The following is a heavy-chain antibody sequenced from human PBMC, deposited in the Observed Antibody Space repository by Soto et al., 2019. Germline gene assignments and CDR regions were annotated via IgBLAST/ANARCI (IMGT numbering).Heavy chain of an antibody. D-gene: IGHD6-6*01. J-gene: IGHJ6*03. Sequence: GGSLRLSCAASGFTVSSKYMSWVRQAPGKGLEWVSAISGSGGSTYYADSVKGRFTISRDNSKNTLYLQMNRLRAEETAVYYCAKADRSSRYYYYYYMDVWGKGTTVTVSS. V-gene: IGHV3-23*01. CDR3: AKADRSSRYYYYYYMDV. CDR1: GFTVSSKY. CDR2: ISGSGGST.